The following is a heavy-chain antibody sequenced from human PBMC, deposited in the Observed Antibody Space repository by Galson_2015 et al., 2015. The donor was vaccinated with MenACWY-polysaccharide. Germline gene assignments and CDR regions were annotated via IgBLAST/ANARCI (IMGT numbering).Heavy chain of an antibody. D-gene: IGHD2-8*01. CDR2: IFRGGGK. Sequence: PALGEPTQTLTLTCTFSGVSLSTPEVGGGWIRQSPGKALEWLAVIFRGGGKGYSPSLKTRLTITKDTSRSQVVLTMTNMDPVDTGTYYCAHSRYSTNGVYYRGIADYWGQGTLVTVSS. CDR3: AHSRYSTNGVYYRGIADY. V-gene: IGHV2-5*02. CDR1: GVSLSTPEVG. J-gene: IGHJ4*02.